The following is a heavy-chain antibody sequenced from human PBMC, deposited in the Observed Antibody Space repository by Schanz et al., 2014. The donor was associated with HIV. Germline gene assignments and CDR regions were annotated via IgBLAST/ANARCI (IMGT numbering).Heavy chain of an antibody. CDR1: GFNVSRSY. V-gene: IGHV3-53*02. J-gene: IGHJ4*02. CDR2: MYSDGTS. D-gene: IGHD4-17*01. CDR3: ARESYGALDF. Sequence: EVQLAETGGGLLQPGGSLRLSCVASGFNVSRSYISWVRQAPGKGLEWVSVMYSDGTSHYEDSVKGRFTLTRDNPKNTLYLQMSNLRVDDTAVYYCARESYGALDFWGQGTLVTVSS.